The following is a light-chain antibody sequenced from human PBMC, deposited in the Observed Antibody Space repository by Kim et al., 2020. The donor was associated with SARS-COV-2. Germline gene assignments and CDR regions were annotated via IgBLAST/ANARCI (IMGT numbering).Light chain of an antibody. J-gene: IGLJ1*01. CDR2: EVS. V-gene: IGLV2-14*01. Sequence: GPLITSSTTGTSSDVGGCNYVSWYQQHKGEATKFMIYEVSNRPSGVSNRFSGSKTGNTASLTISGLQAEDEADYYCSSYTSSSTRVFGTGTKVTV. CDR1: SSDVGGCNY. CDR3: SSYTSSSTRV.